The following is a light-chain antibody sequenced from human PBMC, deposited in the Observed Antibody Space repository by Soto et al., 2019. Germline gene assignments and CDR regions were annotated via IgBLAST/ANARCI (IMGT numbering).Light chain of an antibody. CDR2: DAS. V-gene: IGKV3-11*01. J-gene: IGKJ1*01. CDR1: QNVDSNY. Sequence: EIVLTQSPGTLSLSPGERATLSFRASQNVDSNYLAWYQQKPGQAPRLLIYDASNRATGIPARFSGTGSETDFTLTISSLEPEDFAIYYCQQRSKMPLTFGHGTKVEIK. CDR3: QQRSKMPLT.